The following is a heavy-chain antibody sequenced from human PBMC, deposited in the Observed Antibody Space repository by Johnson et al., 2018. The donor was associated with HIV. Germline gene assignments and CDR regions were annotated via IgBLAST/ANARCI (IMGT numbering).Heavy chain of an antibody. CDR3: AREGVWGSYPSFDRRAFDI. CDR1: GFTFSSYA. J-gene: IGHJ3*02. Sequence: QVQLVESGGGVVQPGRSLRLSCAASGFTFSSYAMHWVRQAPGKGLEWVAVISYDGNNKYFADSVKGLFIISRDNSKNTLYLQMNSLRAEDTAVYYCAREGVWGSYPSFDRRAFDIWGQGTMVTVSS. D-gene: IGHD3-16*02. V-gene: IGHV3-30*04. CDR2: ISYDGNNK.